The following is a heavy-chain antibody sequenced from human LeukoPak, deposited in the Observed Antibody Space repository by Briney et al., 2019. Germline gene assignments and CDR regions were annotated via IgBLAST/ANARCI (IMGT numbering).Heavy chain of an antibody. D-gene: IGHD3-10*01. J-gene: IGHJ4*02. Sequence: GGSLRLSCAASGFTVSSDYMSWVRQAPGKGLEWVSVIYSGGSTYYADSVKGRITISRHNSKNTLYLQMNSLRAEDTAVYYCARVRPDYYGSGSYYNYLDYWGQGTLVTVSS. V-gene: IGHV3-53*04. CDR1: GFTVSSDY. CDR3: ARVRPDYYGSGSYYNYLDY. CDR2: IYSGGST.